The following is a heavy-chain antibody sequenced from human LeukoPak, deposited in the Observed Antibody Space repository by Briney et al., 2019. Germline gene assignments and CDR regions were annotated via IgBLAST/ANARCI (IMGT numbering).Heavy chain of an antibody. Sequence: GGSLRLSCAASGFTFSSSDMHWVRQVTGKGLEWVSAIGSRGDTYYPDSVKGRFTISRDNATNSLYLQMNSLRAEDTAVYYCARQYCSGGSCYLTTDYWGQGTLVTVSS. J-gene: IGHJ4*02. CDR1: GFTFSSSD. CDR3: ARQYCSGGSCYLTTDY. V-gene: IGHV3-13*01. CDR2: IGSRGDT. D-gene: IGHD2-15*01.